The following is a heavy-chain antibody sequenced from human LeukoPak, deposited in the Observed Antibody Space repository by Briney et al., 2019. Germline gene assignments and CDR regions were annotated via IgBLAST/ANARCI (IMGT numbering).Heavy chain of an antibody. J-gene: IGHJ3*01. D-gene: IGHD4-17*01. CDR3: ARDPNGGYIGAFDF. V-gene: IGHV3-23*01. CDR1: GFTFSNYA. CDR2: IKGSGSFT. Sequence: PGGSLRLSCAASGFTFSNYALIWVRQAPGRGLEWVSAIKGSGSFTKYADSVTGRFTISRDNSKNMLYLQMSSLTADDTAIYYCARDPNGGYIGAFDFGGQGTMVTGSS.